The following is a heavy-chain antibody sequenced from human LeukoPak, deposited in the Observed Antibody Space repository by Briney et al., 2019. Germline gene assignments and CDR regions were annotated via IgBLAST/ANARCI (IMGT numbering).Heavy chain of an antibody. V-gene: IGHV4-38-2*02. Sequence: SETLSLTCTVSGYSISSGYYWGWIRQPPGKGLEWIGSIYHSGSTNYNPSLKSRVTISVDKSKNQFSLKLSSVTAADTAVYYCARDLNWFDPWGQGTLVTVSS. CDR2: IYHSGST. CDR1: GYSISSGYY. CDR3: ARDLNWFDP. J-gene: IGHJ5*02.